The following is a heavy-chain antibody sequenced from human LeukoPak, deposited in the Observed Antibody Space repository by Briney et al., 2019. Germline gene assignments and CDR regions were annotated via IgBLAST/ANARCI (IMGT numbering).Heavy chain of an antibody. CDR2: IYYSGST. V-gene: IGHV4-39*01. CDR1: GGSISSSSYY. CDR3: ARHIRYPQYSSGRVFDY. Sequence: SETLSLTCTVSGGSISSSSYYWGWIRQPPGKGLEWIVSIYYSGSTYYNPSLKSRVTISVDTSKNQFSLKLSSVTAADTAVYYCARHIRYPQYSSGRVFDYWGQGTLVTVSS. D-gene: IGHD6-19*01. J-gene: IGHJ4*02.